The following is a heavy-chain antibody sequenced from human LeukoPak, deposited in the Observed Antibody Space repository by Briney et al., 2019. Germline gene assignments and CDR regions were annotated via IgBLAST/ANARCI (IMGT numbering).Heavy chain of an antibody. CDR2: MNPNSGDT. CDR1: VYIFTSYD. V-gene: IGHV1-8*01. Sequence: GAAVKVSCKASVYIFTSYDINWVRQATVQGLEWMGWMNPNSGDTGYAQTFLGRVTLTRDTSISTAYMELSSLRSEDTAVYYCARGPDYDLLTGYPDYYYYSMDVWGKGTTVTVSS. J-gene: IGHJ6*03. CDR3: ARGPDYDLLTGYPDYYYYSMDV. D-gene: IGHD3-9*01.